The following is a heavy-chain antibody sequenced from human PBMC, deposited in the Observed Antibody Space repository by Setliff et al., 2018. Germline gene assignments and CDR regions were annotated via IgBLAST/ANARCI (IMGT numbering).Heavy chain of an antibody. J-gene: IGHJ4*02. D-gene: IGHD6-19*01. CDR2: INPDGSTT. Sequence: GGSLRLSCEASGFTFSSYWMHWVRQAPGKGLVWVSRINPDGSTTSYADSVKGRFTISRDNAKNTVYLQMNSLRAEDTAVYYCARVASGWWWFDYWGQGTLVTVSS. V-gene: IGHV3-74*01. CDR3: ARVASGWWWFDY. CDR1: GFTFSSYW.